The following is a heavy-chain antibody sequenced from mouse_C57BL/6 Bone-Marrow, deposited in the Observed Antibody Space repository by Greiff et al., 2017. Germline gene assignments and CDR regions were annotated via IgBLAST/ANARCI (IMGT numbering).Heavy chain of an antibody. D-gene: IGHD2-5*01. J-gene: IGHJ2*01. CDR1: GYTFTSYW. V-gene: IGHV1-74*01. CDR3: AIPSYYSKGY. Sequence: QVQLQQPGAELVKPGASVKVSCKASGYTFTSYWMHWVKQRPGQGLEWIGRFHPSDSDTNYNEKFKGKATVTVDKSSSTAYMQLSSLTSEDSAVYYCAIPSYYSKGYWGQGTTLTVSS. CDR2: FHPSDSDT.